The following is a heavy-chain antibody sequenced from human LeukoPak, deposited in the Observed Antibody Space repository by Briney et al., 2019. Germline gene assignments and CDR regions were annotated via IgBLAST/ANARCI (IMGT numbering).Heavy chain of an antibody. D-gene: IGHD1-7*01. V-gene: IGHV4-34*01. CDR2: INHSGST. Sequence: PSETLSLTCAVYGGSFSGYYWSWIRQPPGKGLEWIGEINHSGSTNYNPSLKSRVTISVDTSKNQFSLKLSSVTAADTAVYYCARDQSNWNYGWFDPWGQGTLVIVSS. J-gene: IGHJ5*02. CDR1: GGSFSGYY. CDR3: ARDQSNWNYGWFDP.